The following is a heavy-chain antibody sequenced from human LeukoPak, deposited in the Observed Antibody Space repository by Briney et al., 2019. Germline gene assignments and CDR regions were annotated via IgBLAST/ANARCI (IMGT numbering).Heavy chain of an antibody. V-gene: IGHV3-23*01. CDR1: GFTFSNYA. J-gene: IGHJ3*02. Sequence: GSLRLSCAASGFTFSNYAMSWVRHAPGNGLEWVSGISGSGGSTFYTDSVKGRFTISRENSKQTLYLQMNSLRAEDTAIYYCANEDGNSGDAFDIWGQGTMVTVSS. CDR3: ANEDGNSGDAFDI. D-gene: IGHD4-23*01. CDR2: ISGSGGST.